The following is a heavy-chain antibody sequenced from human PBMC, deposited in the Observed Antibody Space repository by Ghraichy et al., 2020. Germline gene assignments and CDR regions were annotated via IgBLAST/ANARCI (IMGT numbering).Heavy chain of an antibody. CDR2: INAGNGNT. Sequence: ASVKVSCKASGYTFTSYAMHWVRQAPGQRLEWMGWINAGNGNTKYSQKFQGRVTITRDTSASTAYMELSSLRSEDTAVYYCARDDYGSGSYYNEEPPPDYYYYGMDVWGQGTTVTVSS. D-gene: IGHD3-10*01. V-gene: IGHV1-3*01. CDR1: GYTFTSYA. CDR3: ARDDYGSGSYYNEEPPPDYYYYGMDV. J-gene: IGHJ6*02.